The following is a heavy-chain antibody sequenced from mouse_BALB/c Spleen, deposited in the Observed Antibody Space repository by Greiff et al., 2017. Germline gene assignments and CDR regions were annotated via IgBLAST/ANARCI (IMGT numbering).Heavy chain of an antibody. CDR1: GFAFSSYD. Sequence: EVQLVESGGGLVKPGGSLKLSCAASGFAFSSYDMSWVRQTPEKRLEWVAYISSGGGSTYYPDTVKGRFTISRDNAKNTLYLQMSSLKSEDTAMYYCARRGLYGNFPFDYWGKGTTLTVSS. V-gene: IGHV5-12-1*01. CDR2: ISSGGGST. CDR3: ARRGLYGNFPFDY. D-gene: IGHD2-10*02. J-gene: IGHJ2*01.